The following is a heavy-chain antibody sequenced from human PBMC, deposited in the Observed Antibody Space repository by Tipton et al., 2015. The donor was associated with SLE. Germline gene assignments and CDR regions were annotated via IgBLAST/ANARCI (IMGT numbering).Heavy chain of an antibody. CDR1: GGSISRSGFY. CDR3: ARGYVSSAWYRIESFDF. CDR2: IYYSGST. J-gene: IGHJ4*02. D-gene: IGHD6-19*01. V-gene: IGHV4-31*03. Sequence: TLSLTCTVSGGSISRSGFYWTWIRQHPGKGLEWIGYIYYSGSTSYNPSLKSRVTISLDTSKNQFSLKLSSVTAADTAVYYCARGYVSSAWYRIESFDFWGQGTLVTVSS.